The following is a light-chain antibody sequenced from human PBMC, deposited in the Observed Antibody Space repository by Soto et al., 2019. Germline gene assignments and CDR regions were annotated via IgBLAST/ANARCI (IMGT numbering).Light chain of an antibody. Sequence: DIQMTQSPSTLSGSVGDRVTITCRASQTISSWLAWYQQKPGKAPKLLIYKASTLKSGVPSRFSGSGSGTEFTLTISSLQPEDFATYYCQQTYNTRTFGQGTKVDIK. CDR3: QQTYNTRT. V-gene: IGKV1-5*03. CDR2: KAS. J-gene: IGKJ1*01. CDR1: QTISSW.